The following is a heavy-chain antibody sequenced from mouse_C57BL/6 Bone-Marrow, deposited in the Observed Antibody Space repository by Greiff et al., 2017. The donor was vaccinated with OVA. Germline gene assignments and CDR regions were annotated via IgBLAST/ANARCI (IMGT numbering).Heavy chain of an antibody. Sequence: EVMLVESGGGLVKPGGSLKLSCAASGFTFSSYAMSWVRQTPEKRLEWVATISAGGSYTYYPDNVKGRFTISRDNAKNNLYLQMSHLKSEDTAMYYCARGLRCYWYFDVWGTGTTVTVSS. D-gene: IGHD1-1*01. CDR1: GFTFSSYA. J-gene: IGHJ1*03. CDR2: ISAGGSYT. V-gene: IGHV5-4*03. CDR3: ARGLRCYWYFDV.